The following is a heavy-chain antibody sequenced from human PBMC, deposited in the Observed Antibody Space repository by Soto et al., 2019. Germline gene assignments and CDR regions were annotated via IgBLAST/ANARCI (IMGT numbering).Heavy chain of an antibody. CDR3: ARDRTYYDILTGYDAFDI. D-gene: IGHD3-9*01. CDR2: INPNSGGT. V-gene: IGHV1-2*02. CDR1: GSTFTVYY. Sequence: ASVNVSCTASGSTFTVYYMHCVRQAPGQGPEWMGWINPNSGGTNYAQKFQGRVTMTRDTSISTAYMELSRLRSDDTAVYYCARDRTYYDILTGYDAFDIWGQGTMVTVSS. J-gene: IGHJ3*02.